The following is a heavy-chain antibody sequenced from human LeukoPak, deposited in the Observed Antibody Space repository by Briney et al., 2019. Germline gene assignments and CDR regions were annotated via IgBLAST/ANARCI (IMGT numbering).Heavy chain of an antibody. Sequence: GGSLRVSSAAYGFTSFSSSTYAVRQAPGKGLEWVAVISYDGSNKYYADSVKGRFTIYRDNSKNTLYLEMKSLRAEDTAVYYCAKDLVSHSVLPDAFLLWGRGTMVTVSS. J-gene: IGHJ3*01. D-gene: IGHD2-8*01. CDR2: ISYDGSNK. V-gene: IGHV3-30*18. CDR3: AKDLVSHSVLPDAFLL. CDR1: GFTSFSSS.